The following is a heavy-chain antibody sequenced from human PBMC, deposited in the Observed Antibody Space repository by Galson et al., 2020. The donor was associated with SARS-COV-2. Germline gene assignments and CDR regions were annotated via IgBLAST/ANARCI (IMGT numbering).Heavy chain of an antibody. D-gene: IGHD1-26*01. CDR2: TYDSGST. J-gene: IGHJ4*02. CDR1: GGSISSSIYF. Sequence: SETLSLTCTVSGGSISSSIYFWGWIRQPPGKALQWIGTTYDSGSTYYDPSLKSRLTISVDTSKNQFSLKLSSVTAADTAVYYCARHGRGELLFPFDYWGQGILVIVSS. V-gene: IGHV4-39*01. CDR3: ARHGRGELLFPFDY.